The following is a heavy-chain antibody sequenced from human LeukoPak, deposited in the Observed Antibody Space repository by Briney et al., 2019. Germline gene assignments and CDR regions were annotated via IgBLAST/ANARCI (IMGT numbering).Heavy chain of an antibody. D-gene: IGHD6-19*01. J-gene: IGHJ4*02. CDR3: AKRSVGSGWNFDY. CDR2: ISGSGGST. Sequence: PGGSLRLSCAASGFTFSSYGMSWVRQAPGKGLEWVSAISGSGGSTYYADSVKGRFTISRDNSKNTLYLQMNSLRAEGTAVYYCAKRSVGSGWNFDYWGQGTLVTVSS. V-gene: IGHV3-23*01. CDR1: GFTFSSYG.